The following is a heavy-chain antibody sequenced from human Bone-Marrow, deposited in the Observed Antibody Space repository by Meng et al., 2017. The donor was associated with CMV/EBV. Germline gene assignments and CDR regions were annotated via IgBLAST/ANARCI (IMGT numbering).Heavy chain of an antibody. D-gene: IGHD2-2*02. V-gene: IGHV3-20*04. J-gene: IGHJ6*02. CDR1: GFTFDDYG. CDR2: INWNGGST. Sequence: GESLKISCAASGFTFDDYGMSWVRQAPGKGLEWVSGINWNGGSTGYADSVKGRFTISRDNSKNTLYLQMNSLRAEDTAVYYCARERDIVVVPAAIPLFNYYYGMDVWGQGTTVTVSS. CDR3: ARERDIVVVPAAIPLFNYYYGMDV.